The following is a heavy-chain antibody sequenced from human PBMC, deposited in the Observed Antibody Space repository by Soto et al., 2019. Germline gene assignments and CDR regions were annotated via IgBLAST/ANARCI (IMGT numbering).Heavy chain of an antibody. Sequence: EVQLVESGGGLVQPGGSLRLSCAASGFIFSGYWMHWVRRAPGKGLVWVSRINSDGSSTTYAASVKGRFTISRDNAKNTMYLQMNSLRAEDTAVYYCARLLGGSGSFIDYWGQGTLVTVSS. J-gene: IGHJ4*02. V-gene: IGHV3-74*03. CDR2: INSDGSST. D-gene: IGHD3-10*01. CDR3: ARLLGGSGSFIDY. CDR1: GFIFSGYW.